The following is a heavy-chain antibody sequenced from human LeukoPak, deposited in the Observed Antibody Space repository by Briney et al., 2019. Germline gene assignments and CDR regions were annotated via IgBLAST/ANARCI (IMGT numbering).Heavy chain of an antibody. J-gene: IGHJ3*02. V-gene: IGHV3-7*01. CDR1: GFTFSSYW. Sequence: GGSLRLSCAASGFTFSSYWMSWVRQAPGKGLEWVANIKQDGSEKYYVDSVKGRFTISRDNAKNSLYLQMNSLRAEDTAAYYCARAVAGTLFAFDIWGQGTMVTVSS. CDR3: ARAVAGTLFAFDI. D-gene: IGHD6-19*01. CDR2: IKQDGSEK.